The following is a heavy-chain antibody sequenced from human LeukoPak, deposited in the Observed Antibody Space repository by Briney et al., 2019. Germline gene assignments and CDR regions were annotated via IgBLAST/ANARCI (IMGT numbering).Heavy chain of an antibody. D-gene: IGHD6-13*01. CDR1: GGSISSYY. CDR2: ICYSGST. J-gene: IGHJ4*02. Sequence: SETLSLTCTVSGGSISSYYWSWIRQPPGKGLEWIGYICYSGSTNYNPSLKSRVTISVDTSKNQFSLKLSSVTAADTAVYYCARDLYSSSWYDYWGQGTLVTVSS. V-gene: IGHV4-59*01. CDR3: ARDLYSSSWYDY.